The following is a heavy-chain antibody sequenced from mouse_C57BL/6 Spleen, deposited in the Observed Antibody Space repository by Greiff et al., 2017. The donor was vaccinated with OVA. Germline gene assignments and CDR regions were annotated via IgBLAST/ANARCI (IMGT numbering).Heavy chain of an antibody. CDR3: ARGGGYYFDY. CDR1: GYAFTNYL. Sequence: VQLQQSGAELVRPGPSVKVSCKASGYAFTNYLIEWVKQRPGQGLEWIGVINPGSGGTNYNEKFKGKATLTADKSSSTAYMQLSSLTSEDSAVYFCARGGGYYFDYWGQGTTLTVSS. V-gene: IGHV1-54*01. J-gene: IGHJ2*01. CDR2: INPGSGGT. D-gene: IGHD1-1*02.